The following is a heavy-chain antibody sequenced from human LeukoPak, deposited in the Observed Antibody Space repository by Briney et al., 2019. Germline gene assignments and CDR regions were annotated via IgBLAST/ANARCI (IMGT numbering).Heavy chain of an antibody. CDR3: ARGRGVVGATRRINWFDP. CDR2: INPSGGST. V-gene: IGHV1-46*01. Sequence: ASVTVSFKASGYTFTSYYMHWVRQAPGQGLEWMGIINPSGGSTSYAQKFQGRVTMTRDMSTSTVYMELSSLRSEDTAVYYCARGRGVVGATRRINWFDPWGQGTLVTVSS. J-gene: IGHJ5*02. CDR1: GYTFTSYY. D-gene: IGHD1-26*01.